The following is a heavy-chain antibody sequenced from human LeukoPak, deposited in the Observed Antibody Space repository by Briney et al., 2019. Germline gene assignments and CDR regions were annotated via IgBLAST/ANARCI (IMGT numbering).Heavy chain of an antibody. CDR3: ARDNCGGDCSTFDY. V-gene: IGHV4-4*07. J-gene: IGHJ4*02. Sequence: TSETLSLTCTVSGCSMSSHYWSWIRQPAGKGLEWIGRINTSGSTNYNPSLKSRVTMSVDTSKNQFSLKLSSVTAADTAVYYCARDNCGGDCSTFDYWGQGTLVTVSS. CDR2: INTSGST. D-gene: IGHD2-21*02. CDR1: GCSMSSHY.